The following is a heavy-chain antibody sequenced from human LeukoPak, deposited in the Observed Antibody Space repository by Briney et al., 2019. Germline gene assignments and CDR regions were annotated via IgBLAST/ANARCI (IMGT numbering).Heavy chain of an antibody. CDR3: ARDLSPVVRASPMGY. D-gene: IGHD3-10*01. J-gene: IGHJ4*02. CDR1: GFTFTSYG. Sequence: GGSLRLSCAASGFTFTSYGMHWVRQAPGKGLEWVAFITYDGYYKYYSDSVKGRFTISSDNAKNTLYLQIKSLRAEDTAVYYCARDLSPVVRASPMGYWGQGTLVTVSS. CDR2: ITYDGYYK. V-gene: IGHV3-30*03.